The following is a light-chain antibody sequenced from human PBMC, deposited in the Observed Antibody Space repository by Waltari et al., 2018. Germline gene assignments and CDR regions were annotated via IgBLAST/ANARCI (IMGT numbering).Light chain of an antibody. CDR1: QSLTVNY. V-gene: IGKV3-20*01. Sequence: EIVLTQSPDILSLSPGDTATLSCRASQSLTVNYLAWYQQKPGQAPRLLIYAASSRATGVPDRFSGSGSGAHFTLVISRLDPEDFAVYYCQQFESAPRTFGQGTKVEIK. J-gene: IGKJ1*01. CDR2: AAS. CDR3: QQFESAPRT.